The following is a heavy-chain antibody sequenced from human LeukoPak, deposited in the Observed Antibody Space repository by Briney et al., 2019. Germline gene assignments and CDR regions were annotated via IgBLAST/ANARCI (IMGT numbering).Heavy chain of an antibody. CDR3: ARGYYYDSSGHLDY. CDR1: GGSFSGYY. CDR2: INHSGST. V-gene: IGHV4-34*01. D-gene: IGHD3-22*01. J-gene: IGHJ4*02. Sequence: SETLSLTCAVYGGSFSGYYWSWIRQPPGKGPEWIGEINHSGSTNYNPSLKSRVTISVDTSKNQFSLKLSSVTAADTAVYYCARGYYYDSSGHLDYWGQGTLVTVSS.